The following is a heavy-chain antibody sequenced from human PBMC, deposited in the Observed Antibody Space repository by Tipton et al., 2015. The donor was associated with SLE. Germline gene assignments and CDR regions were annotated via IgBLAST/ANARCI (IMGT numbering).Heavy chain of an antibody. V-gene: IGHV3-30*02. CDR2: IRYDGSNK. CDR1: GFTFSNYG. Sequence: GSQRLSCAASGFTFSNYGMHWVRQAPGKGLEWVAFIRYDGSNKYVDSVKGRFTISRDNSKNTLYLQMNSLRAEDTAVYYCAKDVGWGSAFDIWGQGTMVTVSS. J-gene: IGHJ3*02. D-gene: IGHD2-21*01. CDR3: AKDVGWGSAFDI.